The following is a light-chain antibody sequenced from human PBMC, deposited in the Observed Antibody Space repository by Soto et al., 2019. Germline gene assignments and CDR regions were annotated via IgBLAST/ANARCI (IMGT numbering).Light chain of an antibody. CDR1: QSLMYSSGCNH. J-gene: IGKJ1*01. Sequence: DIVMTQSPLSLPVTPGESASISCRSSQSLMYSSGCNHLDWYLQKPGQSPQLLIYLASKRASGVPDRISGSGSGTDFTLKIDRVEAEDAGIYYCMQGRQSPPTFGQGTKVEIE. CDR2: LAS. CDR3: MQGRQSPPT. V-gene: IGKV2-28*01.